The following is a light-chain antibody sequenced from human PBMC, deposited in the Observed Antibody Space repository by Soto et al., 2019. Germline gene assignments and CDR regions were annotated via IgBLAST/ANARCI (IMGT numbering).Light chain of an antibody. CDR1: SSDVGGHNY. Sequence: QSALTQPPSASGSPGQSVTISCTGTSSDVGGHNYVSWYQQHPGKAPKLMIYEVTKRPSGVPDRFSGSKSGNTASLTVSGLQVEDEDDYYCSSYGGSNSFEVFGTGTKLTVL. V-gene: IGLV2-8*01. J-gene: IGLJ1*01. CDR3: SSYGGSNSFEV. CDR2: EVT.